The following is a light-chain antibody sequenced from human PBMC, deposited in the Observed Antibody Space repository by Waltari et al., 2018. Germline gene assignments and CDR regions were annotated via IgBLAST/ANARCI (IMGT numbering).Light chain of an antibody. CDR1: GSNIGIHT. V-gene: IGLV1-44*01. Sequence: QSVLTQPPSASGTPGQRVIIPCSGSGSNIGIHTVNWYRQVPGTAPELIIYRDNQRPSGVPDRFSGSKSGTSASLAISGLQSEDEADYYCAGWDDSLNGVFGGGTKLTVL. CDR2: RDN. J-gene: IGLJ3*02. CDR3: AGWDDSLNGV.